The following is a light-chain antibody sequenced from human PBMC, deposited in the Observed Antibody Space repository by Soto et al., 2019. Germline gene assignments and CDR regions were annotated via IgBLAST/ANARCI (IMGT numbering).Light chain of an antibody. CDR2: DAS. CDR3: QQRSNWPFALT. Sequence: EIVMTQSPATLSVSPGERATLSSRASQSVSSNLAWYQQKPGQAPRLLIYDASNRATGIPARFSGSGSGTDFTLTISSLEPEDFAVYYCQQRSNWPFALTFGGGTKVDI. V-gene: IGKV3-11*01. CDR1: QSVSSN. J-gene: IGKJ4*01.